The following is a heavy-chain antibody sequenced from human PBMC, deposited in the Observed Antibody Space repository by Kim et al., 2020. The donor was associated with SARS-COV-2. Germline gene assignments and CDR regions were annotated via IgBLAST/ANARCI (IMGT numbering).Heavy chain of an antibody. J-gene: IGHJ4*02. CDR2: K. D-gene: IGHD3-9*01. V-gene: IGHV3-33*01. CDR3: ARDRLITIFSD. Sequence: KYYADSVKGRFTISRDNSKNTLYLQMNSLRAEDTAVYYCARDRLITIFSDWGQGTLVTVSS.